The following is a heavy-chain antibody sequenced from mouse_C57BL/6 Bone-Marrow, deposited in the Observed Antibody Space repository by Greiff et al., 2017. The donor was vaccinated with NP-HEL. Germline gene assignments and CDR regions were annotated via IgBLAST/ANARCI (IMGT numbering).Heavy chain of an antibody. CDR1: GFTFTDYY. V-gene: IGHV7-3*01. CDR3: ARYEGVKRGSGTYFDD. D-gene: IGHD4-1*01. J-gene: IGHJ2*01. CDR2: IRNKANGYTT. Sequence: EVQRVESGGGLVQPGGSLSLSCAASGFTFTDYYMSWVRQPPGKALEWLGFIRNKANGYTTEYSASVKGRFTISRDNSQSILYLQMNGLRAEDSATYYCARYEGVKRGSGTYFDDWGQGTTLTVSS.